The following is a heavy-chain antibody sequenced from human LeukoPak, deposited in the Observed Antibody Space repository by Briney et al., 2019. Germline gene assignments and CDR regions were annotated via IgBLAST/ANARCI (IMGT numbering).Heavy chain of an antibody. V-gene: IGHV1-18*01. Sequence: ASVKVSCKASGYTFTSYDINWVRQATGQGLEWMGWISAYNDNTNYAQKLQGRVNMTTDTSTSKAYMALRSLRSDDTAVYYCARDRMYSSSWYYYYYMDVWGKGTTVTISS. J-gene: IGHJ6*03. D-gene: IGHD6-13*01. CDR2: ISAYNDNT. CDR3: ARDRMYSSSWYYYYYMDV. CDR1: GYTFTSYD.